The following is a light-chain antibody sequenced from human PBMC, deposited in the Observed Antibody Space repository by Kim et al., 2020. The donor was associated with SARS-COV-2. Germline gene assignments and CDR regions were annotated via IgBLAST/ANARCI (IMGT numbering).Light chain of an antibody. CDR2: GAS. Sequence: EIVLTQSPGTLSLSPGERATLSCRASETLSSSFLAWYQQNPGQAPRLLIYGASSRATGIPDRFSGSGSGTDFTLTISRLEPEDFAVYYCQQYDSSLTWTFGQGTKVDIK. CDR1: ETLSSSF. CDR3: QQYDSSLTWT. V-gene: IGKV3-20*01. J-gene: IGKJ1*01.